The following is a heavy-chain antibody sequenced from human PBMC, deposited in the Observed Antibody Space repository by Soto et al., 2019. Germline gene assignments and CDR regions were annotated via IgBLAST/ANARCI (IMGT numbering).Heavy chain of an antibody. Sequence: QVQLVESGGGVVQPGRSLRLSCAASGFTFSSYGMHWVRQAPGKGLEWVAVIWYDGSNKYYADSVKGRFTISRDNSKNTLYLQMNSLRSEDTAVYYCAVVDSSGYYDDWYFDLWGRGTLVTVSS. CDR3: AVVDSSGYYDDWYFDL. D-gene: IGHD3-22*01. V-gene: IGHV3-33*01. CDR1: GFTFSSYG. J-gene: IGHJ2*01. CDR2: IWYDGSNK.